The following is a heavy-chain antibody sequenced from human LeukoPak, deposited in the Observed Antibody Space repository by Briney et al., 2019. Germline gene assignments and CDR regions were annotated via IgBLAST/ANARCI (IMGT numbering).Heavy chain of an antibody. Sequence: GGSLRLSCAASGFTFSSYSMNWVRQAPGKGLEWVSYISSSSSTIYYADSVKGRSTISRDNAKNSLYLQMNSLRAEDTAVYYCARDAPLLAFDYWGQGTLVTVSS. D-gene: IGHD2-21*01. CDR2: ISSSSSTI. V-gene: IGHV3-48*01. CDR1: GFTFSSYS. J-gene: IGHJ4*02. CDR3: ARDAPLLAFDY.